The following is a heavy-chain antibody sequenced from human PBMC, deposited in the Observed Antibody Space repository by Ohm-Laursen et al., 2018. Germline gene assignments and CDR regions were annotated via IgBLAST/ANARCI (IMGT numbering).Heavy chain of an antibody. V-gene: IGHV3-23*01. J-gene: IGHJ4*02. CDR1: GFTFSTYS. CDR2: ISGSGGST. Sequence: SLRLSCAASGFTFSTYSMTWVRQGPGKGLEWVSAISGSGGSTYYADSVKGRFTISRDNSKNTLYLQMNSLRAEDTAVYYCAKDHGYYDSSSDYWGQGTLVTVSS. CDR3: AKDHGYYDSSSDY. D-gene: IGHD3-22*01.